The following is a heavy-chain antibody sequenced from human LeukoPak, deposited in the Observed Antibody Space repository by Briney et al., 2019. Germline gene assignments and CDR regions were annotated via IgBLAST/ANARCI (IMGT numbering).Heavy chain of an antibody. J-gene: IGHJ5*02. V-gene: IGHV7-4-1*02. CDR1: GYSFTSYA. CDR2: INTNTGNP. D-gene: IGHD6-13*01. CDR3: AREFYSSSRYWFDP. Sequence: ASVKVSCEASGYSFTSYAMNWVRQAPGQGLEWMGWINTNTGNPTYAQGFTGRFVFSLDTSVSTAYLQISSLKAEDTAVYYCAREFYSSSRYWFDPWGQGTLVTVSS.